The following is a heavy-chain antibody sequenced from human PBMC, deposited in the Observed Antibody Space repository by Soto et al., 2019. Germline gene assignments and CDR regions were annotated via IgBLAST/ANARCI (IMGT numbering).Heavy chain of an antibody. D-gene: IGHD6-25*01. CDR2: IYYSGST. CDR1: GGSISSGGYY. Sequence: QVQLQESGPGLVKPSQTLSLTCTVSGGSISSGGYYWSWIRQHPGKGLEWIVYIYYSGSTYYNPSLTCRVTISVDPSKNQFSLKLSSVTAADTAVYYCAREAAGILNWFDPWGQGTLVTVSS. J-gene: IGHJ5*02. V-gene: IGHV4-31*03. CDR3: AREAAGILNWFDP.